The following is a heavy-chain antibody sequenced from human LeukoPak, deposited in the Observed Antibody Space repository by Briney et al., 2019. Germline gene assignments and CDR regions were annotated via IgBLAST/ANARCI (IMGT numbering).Heavy chain of an antibody. D-gene: IGHD3-10*01. CDR3: TTEMDYYGSGSYYRLGYFDY. CDR1: GFTFSNAW. J-gene: IGHJ4*02. Sequence: GGSLRLSCAASGFTFSNAWMRWVRQAPGKGLEWVGRIKSKTDGGITDYAAPVKGRFTISRDDSKNTLYLQMNSLKTEDTAVYYCTTEMDYYGSGSYYRLGYFDYWGQGTLVTVSS. CDR2: IKSKTDGGIT. V-gene: IGHV3-15*01.